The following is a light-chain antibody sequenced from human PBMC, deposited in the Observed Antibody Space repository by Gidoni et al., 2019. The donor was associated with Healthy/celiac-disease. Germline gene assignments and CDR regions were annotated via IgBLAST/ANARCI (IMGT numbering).Light chain of an antibody. Sequence: IVLTQSPATLSVSPGERATLSCRASQSVSSYLAWYQQKPGQAPRLLIYDASNRATGIPARFSGSGSGTDFTLTISSLEPEDFAVYYCQQRSNWPPITFXXXTRLEIK. V-gene: IGKV3-11*01. J-gene: IGKJ5*01. CDR1: QSVSSY. CDR2: DAS. CDR3: QQRSNWPPIT.